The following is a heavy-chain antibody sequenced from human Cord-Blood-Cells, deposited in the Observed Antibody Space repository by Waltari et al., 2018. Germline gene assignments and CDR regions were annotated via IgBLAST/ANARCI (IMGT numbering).Heavy chain of an antibody. CDR1: GFTVRSNY. Sequence: EVQLVASGGGLIQPGGSLRLSCVASGFTVRSNYMSWVRQAPGQGLEWVSVIYSGGSTYYADSVKGRFTISRDNSKNTLYLQMNSLRAEDTAVYYCARYRYSGSYYGGWGQGTLVTVSS. V-gene: IGHV3-53*01. CDR3: ARYRYSGSYYGG. D-gene: IGHD1-26*01. J-gene: IGHJ4*02. CDR2: IYSGGST.